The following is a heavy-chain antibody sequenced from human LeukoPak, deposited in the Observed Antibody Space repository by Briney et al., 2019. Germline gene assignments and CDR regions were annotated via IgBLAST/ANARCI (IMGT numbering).Heavy chain of an antibody. CDR3: ASGSGVYMFFDC. V-gene: IGHV3-53*01. D-gene: IGHD3-10*01. J-gene: IGHJ4*02. Sequence: GGSLRLSCAATGFTVSANYMSWVRQAPGKGLEWVSVMYRDGTTYYTESVKGRFTLSRDYSRSTLYLQMNSLRAEDTAVYYCASGSGVYMFFDCWGQGTLVTVSS. CDR1: GFTVSANY. CDR2: MYRDGTT.